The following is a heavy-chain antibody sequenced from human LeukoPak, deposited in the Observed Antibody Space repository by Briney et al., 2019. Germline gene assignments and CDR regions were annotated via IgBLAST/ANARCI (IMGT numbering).Heavy chain of an antibody. CDR3: ARNGVVPANNWFDP. D-gene: IGHD2-2*01. J-gene: IGHJ5*02. Sequence: GASVKVSCKASGYTSTGYYMHWVRQAPGQGLEWMGWINPNSGGTNYAQKFRGRVTMTGDTSISTAYMELSRLRSDDTAVYYCARNGVVPANNWFDPWGQGTLVTVSS. V-gene: IGHV1-2*02. CDR2: INPNSGGT. CDR1: GYTSTGYY.